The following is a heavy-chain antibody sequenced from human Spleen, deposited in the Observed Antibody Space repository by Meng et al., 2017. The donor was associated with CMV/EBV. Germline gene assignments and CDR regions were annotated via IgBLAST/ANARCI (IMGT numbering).Heavy chain of an antibody. CDR1: GGSISTYY. CDR3: ARVTSSTNWYFDL. Sequence: SETLSLTCTVSGGSISTYYWSWIRQPPGKGLEWIAYIYYSGRTNYNPSLKSRVTISVDTSKNQFSLKLNSVTAADTAVYYCARVTSSTNWYFDLWGRGILVTVSS. CDR2: IYYSGRT. D-gene: IGHD2-2*01. V-gene: IGHV4-59*01. J-gene: IGHJ2*01.